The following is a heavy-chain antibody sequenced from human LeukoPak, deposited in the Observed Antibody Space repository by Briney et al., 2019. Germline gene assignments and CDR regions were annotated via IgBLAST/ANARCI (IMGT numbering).Heavy chain of an antibody. Sequence: SETPSLTCTVSGGSISSYYWSWIRQPPGKGLEWIGNIYYSGNTNYNPSLKSRVTISLDTSKNQFSLKLSSVTAADTAVYYCARVDCSSTSCYYGSYYGMDVWGQGTTVTVSS. D-gene: IGHD2-2*01. J-gene: IGHJ6*02. V-gene: IGHV4-59*01. CDR2: IYYSGNT. CDR1: GGSISSYY. CDR3: ARVDCSSTSCYYGSYYGMDV.